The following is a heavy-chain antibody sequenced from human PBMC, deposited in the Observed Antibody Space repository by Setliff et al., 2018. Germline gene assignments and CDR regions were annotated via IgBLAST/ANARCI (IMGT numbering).Heavy chain of an antibody. Sequence: ASVKVSCKASGYSFSDFGISWVRQAPGQGLEWMGWISAYNGNTKYAQKLQGRVTMATDISTSTAYMELRSLRSDDTAVYYCARGGYSYGYDHGFDIWGQGTRGTVS. CDR1: GYSFSDFG. D-gene: IGHD5-18*01. CDR2: ISAYNGNT. V-gene: IGHV1-18*01. CDR3: ARGGYSYGYDHGFDI. J-gene: IGHJ3*02.